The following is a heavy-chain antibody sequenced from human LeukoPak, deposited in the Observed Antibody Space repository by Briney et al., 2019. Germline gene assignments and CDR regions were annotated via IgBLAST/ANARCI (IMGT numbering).Heavy chain of an antibody. D-gene: IGHD4-23*01. CDR2: IYYSGST. V-gene: IGHV4-59*01. CDR3: ARSSYGGNLDY. Sequence: PSETLSLTCTVSGGSISSYYWSWIRQPPGKGLEWIGYIYYSGSTNYNPSLKSRVTISVDTSKNQFSLKLSSVTAADTAVYYCARSSYGGNLDYWGQGTLVTVSS. CDR1: GGSISSYY. J-gene: IGHJ4*02.